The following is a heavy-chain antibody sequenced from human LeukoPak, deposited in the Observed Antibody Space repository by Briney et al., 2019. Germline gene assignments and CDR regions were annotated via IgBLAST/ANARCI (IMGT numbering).Heavy chain of an antibody. J-gene: IGHJ6*02. D-gene: IGHD5-18*01. Sequence: ASVKVSCKASGYTFTSYYMHWVRQAPGQGLEWMGIINPSGGSTSYAQKFQGRVTMTRDTSTSTVYMELSSLRSEDTAVYYCARDRGYSYGLRFYYYGMDVWGQGTTVTVSS. CDR3: ARDRGYSYGLRFYYYGMDV. CDR1: GYTFTSYY. V-gene: IGHV1-46*01. CDR2: INPSGGST.